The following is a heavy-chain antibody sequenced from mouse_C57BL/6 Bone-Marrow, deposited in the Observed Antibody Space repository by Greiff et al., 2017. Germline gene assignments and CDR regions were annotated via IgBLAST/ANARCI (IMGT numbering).Heavy chain of an antibody. CDR2: IRSKSSNYAT. Sequence: EAGGGLVQPKGSLKLSCAASGFTFNTYAMHWVRQAPGKGLEWVARIRSKSSNYATYYADSVKDRFTISRDDSQSMLYLQMNNLKTEDTAMYYCVRGDYYGSSYWGAMDYWGQGTSVTVSS. V-gene: IGHV10-3*01. J-gene: IGHJ4*01. CDR1: GFTFNTYA. CDR3: VRGDYYGSSYWGAMDY. D-gene: IGHD1-1*01.